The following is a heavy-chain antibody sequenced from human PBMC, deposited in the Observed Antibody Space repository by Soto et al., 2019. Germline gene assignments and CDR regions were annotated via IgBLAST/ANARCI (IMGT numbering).Heavy chain of an antibody. D-gene: IGHD3-3*01. CDR2: IYYSGST. Sequence: KSSETLSLTCTVSGGSISSGGYYWSWIRQHPGKGLERIGYIYYSGSTYYNPSLKSRVTISVDTSKNQFSLKLSSVTAADTAVYYCARTYYDFWSGYYSPHNWFDPWGQGTLVTVSS. CDR3: ARTYYDFWSGYYSPHNWFDP. J-gene: IGHJ5*02. V-gene: IGHV4-31*03. CDR1: GGSISSGGYY.